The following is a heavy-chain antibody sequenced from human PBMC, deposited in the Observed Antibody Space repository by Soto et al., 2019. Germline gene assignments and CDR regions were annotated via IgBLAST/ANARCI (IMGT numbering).Heavy chain of an antibody. D-gene: IGHD3-3*01. Sequence: KTSETLSLTCTVSGGSISSYYWSWIRQPPGKGLEWIGYIYYRGSTNYNPSLKSRVTISVDTSKNQFSLKLSSVTAADTAVYYCAGGPLREGGKQNYDSWSAIMKSGPYYYYYGMDVWGQGTTVTVSS. CDR1: GGSISSYY. J-gene: IGHJ6*02. V-gene: IGHV4-59*01. CDR2: IYYRGST. CDR3: AGGPLREGGKQNYDSWSAIMKSGPYYYYYGMDV.